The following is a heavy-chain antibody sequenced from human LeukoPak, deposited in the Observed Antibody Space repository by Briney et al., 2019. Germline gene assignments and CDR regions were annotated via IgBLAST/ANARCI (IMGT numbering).Heavy chain of an antibody. D-gene: IGHD3-22*01. Sequence: QPGGSLRLSCAASGFTFSSYDMHWVRHATGKGLVWVSRIDNAGSITTYADSVKGRFTISRDNAENTLYLQMNSLRVEDTAVYYCVRSAFHAGSGNYYDYWGQGTLVTVSS. CDR1: GFTFSSYD. CDR2: IDNAGSIT. V-gene: IGHV3-74*03. CDR3: VRSAFHAGSGNYYDY. J-gene: IGHJ4*02.